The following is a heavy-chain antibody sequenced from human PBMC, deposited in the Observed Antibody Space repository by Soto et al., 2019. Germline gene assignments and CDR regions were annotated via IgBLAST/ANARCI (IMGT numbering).Heavy chain of an antibody. CDR1: GGSISSSIYY. Sequence: PSETLSLTCTVSGGSISSSIYYGGWIRQPPGKGLEWIGSIFYSGSTYYNPSLKSRVTISVDTSKNQFSLKLYSVTAADTAVYYCAAGGGLPRYYWGQGTLVTVSS. CDR2: IFYSGST. CDR3: AAGGGLPRYY. V-gene: IGHV4-39*07. D-gene: IGHD5-12*01. J-gene: IGHJ4*02.